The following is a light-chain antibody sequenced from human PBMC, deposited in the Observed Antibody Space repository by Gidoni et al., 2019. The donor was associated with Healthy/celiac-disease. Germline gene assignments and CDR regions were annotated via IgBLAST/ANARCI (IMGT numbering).Light chain of an antibody. CDR1: QSVSSY. V-gene: IGKV3-11*01. CDR2: DAS. CDR3: QQRSNWPPIFT. Sequence: ELVLSQSPATLPLSPGERATHSCRASQSVSSYLAWYQQKPGQAPRLLIYDASNRATGIPARFSGSGSGTDFTLTISSLEPEAFAVYYCQQRSNWPPIFTFGPGTKVDIK. J-gene: IGKJ3*01.